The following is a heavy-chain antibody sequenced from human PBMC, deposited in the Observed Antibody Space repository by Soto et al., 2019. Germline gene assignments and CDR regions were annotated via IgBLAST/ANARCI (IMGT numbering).Heavy chain of an antibody. V-gene: IGHV4-34*01. CDR3: ARGGGRDGYSPYFDY. CDR1: GGSFSGYD. D-gene: IGHD5-18*01. CDR2: INHSGST. Sequence: SETLSLTGAVYGGSFSGYDWSWIRQPPGKGLEWIGEINHSGSTNYNPSLKSRVTISVDTSKNQFSLKLSSVTAADTAVYYCARGGGRDGYSPYFDYWGQGTLVTVSS. J-gene: IGHJ4*02.